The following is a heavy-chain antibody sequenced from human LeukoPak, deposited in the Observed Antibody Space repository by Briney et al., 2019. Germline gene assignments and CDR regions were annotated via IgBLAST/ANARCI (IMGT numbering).Heavy chain of an antibody. V-gene: IGHV1-69*05. Sequence: GASVKVSCKASRGTFSSYGISWVRQAPGQGLEWMGGVIAIFGRVKYGQKFQGRATITTDESTSTAYMELSSMTSEETGVYYCARGELGDSSGFSFFDYWGQGTLVTVSS. J-gene: IGHJ4*02. D-gene: IGHD3-22*01. CDR2: VIAIFGRV. CDR1: RGTFSSYG. CDR3: ARGELGDSSGFSFFDY.